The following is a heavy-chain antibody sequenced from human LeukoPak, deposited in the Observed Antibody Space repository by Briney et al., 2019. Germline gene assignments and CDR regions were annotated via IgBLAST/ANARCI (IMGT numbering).Heavy chain of an antibody. J-gene: IGHJ4*02. CDR3: AKDYSFSNFN. V-gene: IGHV3-7*01. CDR2: INERGSET. CDR1: GFIFSNHW. Sequence: PGGSLRLSCAASGFIFSNHWMTWVRQAPRKGLEWVANINERGSETYYADYVKGRFTISRDNTKKSLFLQLNSLSVEDTAMYYCAKDYSFSNFNWGQGTLVTVSS. D-gene: IGHD2-15*01.